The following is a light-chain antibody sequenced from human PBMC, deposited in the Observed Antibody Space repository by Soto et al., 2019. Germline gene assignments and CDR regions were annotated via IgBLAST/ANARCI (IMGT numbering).Light chain of an antibody. Sequence: ELVLTQSPGTLSLSPGERATLSCRASQSVSSSYLAWYQQKPGQAPSLLIYGASRRATGMPDRFSGSGSGTDFTLTISRLEPEDVAVYYCQQYDISPITFGQGTRLEIK. CDR3: QQYDISPIT. CDR2: GAS. CDR1: QSVSSSY. J-gene: IGKJ5*01. V-gene: IGKV3-20*01.